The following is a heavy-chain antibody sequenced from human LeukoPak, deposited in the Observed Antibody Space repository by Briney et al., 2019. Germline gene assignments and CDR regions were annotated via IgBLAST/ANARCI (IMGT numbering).Heavy chain of an antibody. CDR2: INPNHDDT. J-gene: IGHJ4*02. CDR3: ARVGFTSSWSNFDY. D-gene: IGHD6-13*01. Sequence: ASVKVSCKASGSTFAAYFIHWVRQAPGQGLEWMGRINPNHDDTNYAQNFQGRVTMTGDTSISTAYMELSSLRSDDTAMYYCARVGFTSSWSNFDYWGQGTLVTVSS. V-gene: IGHV1-2*06. CDR1: GSTFAAYF.